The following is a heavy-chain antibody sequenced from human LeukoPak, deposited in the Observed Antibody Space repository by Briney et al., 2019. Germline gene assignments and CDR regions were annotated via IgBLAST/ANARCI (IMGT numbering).Heavy chain of an antibody. D-gene: IGHD3-9*01. CDR2: IIPIFGTA. CDR1: GGTFSSYA. CDR3: ARDDYDILTGYPNWFDP. V-gene: IGHV1-69*06. Sequence: ASVKVSCKASGGTFSSYAISWVRQAPGQGLEWMGGIIPIFGTANHAQKFQGRVTITADKSTSTAYMELSSLRSEDTAVYYCARDDYDILTGYPNWFDPWGQGTLVTVSS. J-gene: IGHJ5*02.